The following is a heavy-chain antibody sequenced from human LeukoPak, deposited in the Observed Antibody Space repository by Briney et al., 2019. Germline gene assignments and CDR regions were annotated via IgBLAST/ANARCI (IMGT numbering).Heavy chain of an antibody. V-gene: IGHV3-21*01. CDR3: ASSSWNVDYNYGMDV. Sequence: GGSLRLSCAASGFTFSSYSMNWVRQAPGKGLEWVSSISSSSSYIYYADSVKGRFTISGDNAKNSLYLQMNSLRAEDTAVYYCASSSWNVDYNYGMDVWGQGTTVTVFS. J-gene: IGHJ6*02. CDR2: ISSSSSYI. D-gene: IGHD1-1*01. CDR1: GFTFSSYS.